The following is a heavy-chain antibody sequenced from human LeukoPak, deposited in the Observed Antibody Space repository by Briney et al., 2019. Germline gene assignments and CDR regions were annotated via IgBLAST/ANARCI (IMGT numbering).Heavy chain of an antibody. Sequence: PSQTLSLTCTVSGGSISGGGYYWSWIRQHPGKGLEWIGYIYYSGSTYYNPSLKSRVTISVDTSKNQFSLKLTSVTAADTAVYFCARGDLIDVAYFDYWGQGTLVTVSS. CDR2: IYYSGST. J-gene: IGHJ4*02. V-gene: IGHV4-31*03. D-gene: IGHD2-8*01. CDR3: ARGDLIDVAYFDY. CDR1: GGSISGGGYY.